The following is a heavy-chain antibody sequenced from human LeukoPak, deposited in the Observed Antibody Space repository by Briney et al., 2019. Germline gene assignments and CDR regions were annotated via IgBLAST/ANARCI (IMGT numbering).Heavy chain of an antibody. CDR3: ARETMDTAMVLYFDY. Sequence: GGSLRLSCAASGFTLSSYAMHWVRQAPGKGLEWVAVTSFDGSNKYYADSVKGRFTISRDNSKNTLYLQMNSLRAEDTAVYYCARETMDTAMVLYFDYWGQGTLVTVSS. J-gene: IGHJ4*02. V-gene: IGHV3-30*04. CDR1: GFTLSSYA. D-gene: IGHD5-18*01. CDR2: TSFDGSNK.